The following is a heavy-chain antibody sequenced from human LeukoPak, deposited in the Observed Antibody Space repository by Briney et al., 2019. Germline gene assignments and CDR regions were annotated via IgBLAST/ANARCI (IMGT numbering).Heavy chain of an antibody. J-gene: IGHJ3*02. D-gene: IGHD6-19*01. V-gene: IGHV1-18*01. CDR1: GYTFTSYG. CDR2: ISAYNGNT. Sequence: ASVKVSCKASGYTFTSYGISWVRQAPGQGLEWMGWISAYNGNTNYAQKLQGRVTMTTDTSTSTAYMELRSLRSDDTAVYYCARDLAGARMVAVAGSGANDAFDIWGQGTMVTVS. CDR3: ARDLAGARMVAVAGSGANDAFDI.